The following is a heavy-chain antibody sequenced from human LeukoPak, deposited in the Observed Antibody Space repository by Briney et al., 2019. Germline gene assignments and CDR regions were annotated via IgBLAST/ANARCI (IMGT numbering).Heavy chain of an antibody. CDR3: ARVQGMSGYFLIDF. Sequence: SETLSLTCTVSGGSISSYYWNWIRQPPGKGLEWIGYIYYGGNTNYNPSLKSRVTISVDTSKNQLSLRLNSVTAADTAVYYCARVQGMSGYFLIDFWGQGTLVTVSS. CDR1: GGSISSYY. CDR2: IYYGGNT. J-gene: IGHJ4*02. V-gene: IGHV4-59*01. D-gene: IGHD3-3*01.